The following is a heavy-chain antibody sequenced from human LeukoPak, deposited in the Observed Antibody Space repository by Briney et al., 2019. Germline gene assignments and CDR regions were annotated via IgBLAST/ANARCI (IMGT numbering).Heavy chain of an antibody. D-gene: IGHD1-26*01. CDR2: IYYSGNT. V-gene: IGHV4-39*01. Sequence: PSETLSLTCTVSGGSISSYYWAWIRQPPGKGLEWIGSIYYSGNTYYNPSLKSRVTISVDTSKNQFSLRLSSVTAADTAVYYCARHGGGGTYYYFDYWGQGTLVTVSS. CDR1: GGSISSYY. CDR3: ARHGGGGTYYYFDY. J-gene: IGHJ4*02.